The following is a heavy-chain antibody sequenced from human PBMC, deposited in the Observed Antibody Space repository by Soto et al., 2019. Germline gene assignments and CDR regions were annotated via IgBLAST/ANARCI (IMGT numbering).Heavy chain of an antibody. D-gene: IGHD3-10*01. J-gene: IGHJ4*02. CDR1: GFTSSDHY. V-gene: IGHV3-72*01. CDR2: TRNKVNSYTT. CDR3: ARAVKYGSWSYYFDL. Sequence: EVQLVESGGGLVQPGGSLRLSCAASGFTSSDHYMDWVRQAPGKGLEWVGRTRNKVNSYTTEYAASVKGRFTISRDDSRHSLYLSMKSLKTADKAVYYCARAVKYGSWSYYFDLWGQESLVTVS.